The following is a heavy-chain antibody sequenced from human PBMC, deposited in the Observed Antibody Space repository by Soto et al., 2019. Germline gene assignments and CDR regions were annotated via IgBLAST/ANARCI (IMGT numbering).Heavy chain of an antibody. CDR2: IDPTNSNI. D-gene: IGHD3-10*01. CDR3: ARLRGVGGGGDY. Sequence: PGESLKISCAASGYRFTSSWITWVRHIPGKGLEWMATIDPTNSNINYNPSFRGHVTLSVDKSASTAYLEWISLRASDTAIYYCARLRGVGGGGDYWGQGTPVTVYS. J-gene: IGHJ4*03. CDR1: GYRFTSSW. V-gene: IGHV5-10-1*01.